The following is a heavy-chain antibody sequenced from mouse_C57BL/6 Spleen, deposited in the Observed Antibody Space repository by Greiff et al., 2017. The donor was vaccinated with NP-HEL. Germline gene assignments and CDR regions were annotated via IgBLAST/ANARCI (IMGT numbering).Heavy chain of an antibody. Sequence: EVQRVESGGGLVKPGGSLKLSCAASGFTFSDYGMHWVRQAPEKGLEWVAYISSGSSTIYYADTVKGRFTISRDNAKNTLFLQMTSLRSEDTAMYYCARKAYYSNWFAYWGQGTLVTVSA. J-gene: IGHJ3*01. D-gene: IGHD2-5*01. CDR1: GFTFSDYG. CDR3: ARKAYYSNWFAY. V-gene: IGHV5-17*01. CDR2: ISSGSSTI.